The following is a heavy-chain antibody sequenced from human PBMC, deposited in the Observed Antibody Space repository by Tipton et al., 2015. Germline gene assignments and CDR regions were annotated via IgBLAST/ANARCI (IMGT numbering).Heavy chain of an antibody. CDR3: ARSLLSETAGVENCFYS. Sequence: TLSLTCAVSGYSISSGYYWGWIRQPPGKGLEWIGCIYHSGSTNYNPSLKSRVTISLDTSKNQFSLTLSSVTAADTAVYYCARSLLSETAGVENCFYSRGQGTL. CDR1: GYSISSGYY. CDR2: IYHSGST. V-gene: IGHV4-38-2*01. D-gene: IGHD6-13*01. J-gene: IGHJ5*01.